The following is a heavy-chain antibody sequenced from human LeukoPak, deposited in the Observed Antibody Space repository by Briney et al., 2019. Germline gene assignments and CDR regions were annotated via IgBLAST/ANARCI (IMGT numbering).Heavy chain of an antibody. CDR3: ARDCIGCHGFDY. CDR2: VSAYADNI. Sequence: VASVKVSCKASGYTFTSYGISWVRQAPGQGLEWMGWVSAYADNINYVQKFQGRVTMTTDTSTSTAYMELRSLRSDDTAIYYCARDCIGCHGFDYWGQGTLVTVSS. V-gene: IGHV1-18*01. J-gene: IGHJ4*02. D-gene: IGHD2-15*01. CDR1: GYTFTSYG.